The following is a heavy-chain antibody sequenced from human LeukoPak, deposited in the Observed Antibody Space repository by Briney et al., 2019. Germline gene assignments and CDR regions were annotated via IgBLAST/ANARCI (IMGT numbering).Heavy chain of an antibody. Sequence: SETLSLTCTVSGGSISSGSYYWSWIRQPAGKGLEWIGRIYTSGSTNYNPSLKSRVTISVDTSKNQFPLKLSSVTAADTAVYYCARGSGSHRYYYYYMDVWGKGTTVTVSS. D-gene: IGHD1-26*01. V-gene: IGHV4-61*02. CDR3: ARGSGSHRYYYYYMDV. CDR1: GGSISSGSYY. J-gene: IGHJ6*03. CDR2: IYTSGST.